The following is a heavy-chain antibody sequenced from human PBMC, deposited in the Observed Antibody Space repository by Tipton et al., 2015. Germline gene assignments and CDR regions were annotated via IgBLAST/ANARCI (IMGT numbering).Heavy chain of an antibody. D-gene: IGHD3-3*01. CDR3: AREVWDTDRSGYDY. CDR2: IYYSGST. CDR1: GGSISSSSHY. J-gene: IGHJ4*02. V-gene: IGHV4-39*02. Sequence: TLSLTCTVSGGSISSSSHYWGWIRQPPGKGLEWIGCIYYSGSTYYNPSLKSRVTISVDTSKNQFSLKLNSVTAADTAVYYCAREVWDTDRSGYDYWGQGTLVTVSS.